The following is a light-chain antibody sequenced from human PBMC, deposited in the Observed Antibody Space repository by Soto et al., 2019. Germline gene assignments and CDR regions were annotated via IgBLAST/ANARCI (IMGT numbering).Light chain of an antibody. CDR3: SSYTNIKTRACV. CDR1: SFDIGSYNR. V-gene: IGLV2-14*01. J-gene: IGLJ1*01. Sequence: QSAVTQPASVSGSPGQSITISCTGTSFDIGSYNRVSWYQQHPDKAPKLIIYEVTDRPSGVSNRFSGSKSGNTASLTISGLQAEDEAEYYCSSYTNIKTRACVFGTGTKVTVL. CDR2: EVT.